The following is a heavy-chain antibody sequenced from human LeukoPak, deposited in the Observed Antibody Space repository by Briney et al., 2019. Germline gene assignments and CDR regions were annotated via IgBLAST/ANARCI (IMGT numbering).Heavy chain of an antibody. Sequence: PGGSLRLSCAASGFTFSSYWMSWVRQAPGKGLEWVANIKQDGSEKYYVDSVKGRFTISRDNAKNSLYLQMNSLRAEDTAVYYCATVKGYYDILTGYDAFDIWGQGTMVTVSS. CDR2: IKQDGSEK. D-gene: IGHD3-9*01. CDR1: GFTFSSYW. V-gene: IGHV3-7*01. CDR3: ATVKGYYDILTGYDAFDI. J-gene: IGHJ3*02.